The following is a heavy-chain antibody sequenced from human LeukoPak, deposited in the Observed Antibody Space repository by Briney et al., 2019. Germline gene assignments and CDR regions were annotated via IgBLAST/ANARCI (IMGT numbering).Heavy chain of an antibody. J-gene: IGHJ3*02. CDR1: GFTFSSYG. Sequence: QPGGSLRLSCAASGFTFSSYGMHWVRQAPGKGLEWVAVISYDGSNKYYADSVKGRFTISRDNSKNTLYLQMNSLRAEDTALYYCAKDLYDYVWGSYRRDAFDIWGQGTMVTVSS. D-gene: IGHD3-16*02. CDR2: ISYDGSNK. V-gene: IGHV3-30*18. CDR3: AKDLYDYVWGSYRRDAFDI.